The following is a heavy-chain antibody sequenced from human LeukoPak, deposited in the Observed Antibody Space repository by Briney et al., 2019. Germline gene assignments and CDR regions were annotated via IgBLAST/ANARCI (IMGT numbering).Heavy chain of an antibody. Sequence: SETLSLTCTVSGGSISSSSYYWGWIRQPPGKGLAWIGSIYYSGSTYYNPSLKSRVTISVDTSKNQFSLKLSSVTAADTAVYYCASSPITIFGVVISYFDYWGQGTLVTVSS. CDR3: ASSPITIFGVVISYFDY. CDR2: IYYSGST. CDR1: GGSISSSSYY. D-gene: IGHD3-3*01. J-gene: IGHJ4*02. V-gene: IGHV4-39*07.